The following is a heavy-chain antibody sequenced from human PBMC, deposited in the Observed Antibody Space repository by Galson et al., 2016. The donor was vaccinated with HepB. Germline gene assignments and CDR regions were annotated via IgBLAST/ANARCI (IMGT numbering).Heavy chain of an antibody. J-gene: IGHJ5*02. D-gene: IGHD3-10*01. CDR1: GGSVSSGSFY. Sequence: ETLSLTCTVSGGSVSSGSFYWSWIRQPPGKGLEWIGYIYYTGSTNYNPSRKSRVSISAETSKNQFSRKLSSVTAADTAVYYCARVKRWGSGPPIDPWGQGTLVTLSS. CDR3: ARVKRWGSGPPIDP. CDR2: IYYTGST. V-gene: IGHV4-61*01.